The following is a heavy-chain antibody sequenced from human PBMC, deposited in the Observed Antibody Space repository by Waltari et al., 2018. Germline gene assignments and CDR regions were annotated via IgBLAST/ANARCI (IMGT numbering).Heavy chain of an antibody. CDR3: AKDHGVAY. Sequence: QVQLVQSGAEVRPPGSSVKISCKASGGNFNNYAVTWVRQVPGQGPEWMGGISPMFGTSNLAQAFRGRVTITADDSSTTIYMQLTSLTFDDTGVYYCAKDHGVAYWGQGTLVTVSS. CDR1: GGNFNNYA. CDR2: ISPMFGTS. D-gene: IGHD3-16*01. V-gene: IGHV1-69*12. J-gene: IGHJ4*02.